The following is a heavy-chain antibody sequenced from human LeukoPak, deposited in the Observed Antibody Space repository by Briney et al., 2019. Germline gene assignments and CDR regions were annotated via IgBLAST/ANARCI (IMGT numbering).Heavy chain of an antibody. J-gene: IGHJ3*02. Sequence: SVKVSCKASGGTFSSYAISWVRQAPGQGLEWMGGIIPIFGTANYAQKFQGRVTITTDESTSTAYMELSSLRSEDTAVYYCARTKTPNAYYYDSSGYSDDAFDIWGQGTMVTVSS. V-gene: IGHV1-69*05. D-gene: IGHD3-22*01. CDR3: ARTKTPNAYYYDSSGYSDDAFDI. CDR2: IIPIFGTA. CDR1: GGTFSSYA.